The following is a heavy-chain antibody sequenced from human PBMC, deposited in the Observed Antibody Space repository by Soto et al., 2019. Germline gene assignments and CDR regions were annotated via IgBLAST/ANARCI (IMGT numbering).Heavy chain of an antibody. Sequence: VGSLRLSCAASGFTVSSYGMHWVRQAPGKGLEWVAVIWYDGSNKYYADSVKGRFTISRDNSKNTLYLQMNSLRAEDTAVYYCARDPEYDSSGYSPPTDYWGQGTLVTVSS. CDR3: ARDPEYDSSGYSPPTDY. CDR1: GFTVSSYG. J-gene: IGHJ4*02. V-gene: IGHV3-33*08. CDR2: IWYDGSNK. D-gene: IGHD3-22*01.